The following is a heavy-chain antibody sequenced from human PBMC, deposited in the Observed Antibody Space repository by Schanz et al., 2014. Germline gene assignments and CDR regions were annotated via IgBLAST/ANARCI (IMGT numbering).Heavy chain of an antibody. V-gene: IGHV3-48*01. CDR3: AKDAENTAMITDYFDY. CDR1: GFTFSTST. Sequence: EVQLLESGGGLVQPGGSLRLSCAASGFTFSTSTMHWVRQAPGKGLEWISYITYNGGTIYYADSVKGRFTISRDNAKNTLYLQMNSLRAEDTAVYYCAKDAENTAMITDYFDYWGQGTLVTVSS. J-gene: IGHJ4*02. CDR2: ITYNGGTI. D-gene: IGHD5-18*01.